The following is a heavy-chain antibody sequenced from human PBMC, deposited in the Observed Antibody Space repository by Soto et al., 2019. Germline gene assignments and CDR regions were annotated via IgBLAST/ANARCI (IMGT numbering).Heavy chain of an antibody. CDR3: AREDGDPCFSHGWFDP. D-gene: IGHD2-21*02. CDR1: GFTFSSYS. CDR2: ISSSSSYI. Sequence: EVQLVESGGGLVKPGGSLRLSCAASGFTFSSYSMNWVRQAPGKGLEWVSSISSSSSYIYYADSVKGRFTISRDNAKNSLYLQMNSLRAEDTAVYYCAREDGDPCFSHGWFDPWGQGTLVTVSS. V-gene: IGHV3-21*01. J-gene: IGHJ5*02.